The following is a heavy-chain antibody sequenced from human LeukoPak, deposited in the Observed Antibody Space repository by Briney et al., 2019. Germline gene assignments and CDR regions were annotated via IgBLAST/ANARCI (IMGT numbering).Heavy chain of an antibody. Sequence: ASVKVSCKASGYTFTSYGISWVRQAPGQGLEWMGWISAHNGNTNYAQKLQGRVTMTTDTSTSTAYVELRSLRSDDTAVYYCARAGGSGSYYRNWFDPWGQGTLVTVSS. CDR1: GYTFTSYG. D-gene: IGHD3-10*01. J-gene: IGHJ5*02. CDR2: ISAHNGNT. V-gene: IGHV1-18*01. CDR3: ARAGGSGSYYRNWFDP.